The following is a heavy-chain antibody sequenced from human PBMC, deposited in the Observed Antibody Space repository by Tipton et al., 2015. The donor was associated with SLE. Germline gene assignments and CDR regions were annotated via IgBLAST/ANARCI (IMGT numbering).Heavy chain of an antibody. D-gene: IGHD3-9*01. V-gene: IGHV4-59*01. J-gene: IGHJ3*02. Sequence: TLSLTCTVSGGSINNYFWSWIRQPPGKGLEWIGYIYYSGTTYYSPSLKSRVTISVDTSKNQFSLKLSSVTTADTAVYYCARDSPGDFDWFDAFDIWGQGTMVTVSS. CDR2: IYYSGTT. CDR1: GGSINNYF. CDR3: ARDSPGDFDWFDAFDI.